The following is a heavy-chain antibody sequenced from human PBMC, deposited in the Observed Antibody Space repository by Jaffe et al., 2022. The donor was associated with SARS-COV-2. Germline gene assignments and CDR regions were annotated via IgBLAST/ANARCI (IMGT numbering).Heavy chain of an antibody. V-gene: IGHV3-23*04. CDR1: GFTFSSYA. J-gene: IGHJ4*02. CDR3: AKDPPLRYFDWLSPFDY. D-gene: IGHD3-9*01. CDR2: ISGSGGST. Sequence: EVQLVESGGGLVQPGGSLRLSCAASGFTFSSYAMSWVRQAPGKGLEWVSAISGSGGSTYYADSVKGRFTISRDNSKNTLYLQMNSLRAEDTAVYYCAKDPPLRYFDWLSPFDYWGQGTLVTVSS.